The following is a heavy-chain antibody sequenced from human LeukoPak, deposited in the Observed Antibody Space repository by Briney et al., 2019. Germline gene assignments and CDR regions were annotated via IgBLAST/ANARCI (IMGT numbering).Heavy chain of an antibody. J-gene: IGHJ4*02. CDR1: GYTFTNYG. CDR3: ARSWNSACDY. CDR2: ISGYNGDT. Sequence: ASVRVSCKASGYTFTNYGISWVRQAPGQGLEWMGWISGYNGDTNYGQKLQGRVTMTTDTSTSTAYMELRSLRSDDTAVYYCARSWNSACDYWGQGTLVTVSS. D-gene: IGHD1-7*01. V-gene: IGHV1-18*01.